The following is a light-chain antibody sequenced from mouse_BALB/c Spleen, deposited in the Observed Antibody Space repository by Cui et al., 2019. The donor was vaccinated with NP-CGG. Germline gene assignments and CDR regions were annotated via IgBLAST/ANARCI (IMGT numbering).Light chain of an antibody. CDR2: GTN. Sequence: QAVVTQDSALTTSPGETVTFTCRSSTGAVTTSNYANWVQEKPDHLFTGLIGGTNNRVPGVPARFSGSLIGDKAALTITGAQTEDEAIYFCALWYSNHWVFGGGTKLTVL. J-gene: IGLJ1*01. CDR3: ALWYSNHWV. CDR1: TGAVTTSNY. V-gene: IGLV1*01.